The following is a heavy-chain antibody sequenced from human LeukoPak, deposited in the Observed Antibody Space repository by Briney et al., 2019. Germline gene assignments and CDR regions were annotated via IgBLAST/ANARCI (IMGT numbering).Heavy chain of an antibody. Sequence: ASVKVSCKASGYTFTSYYMHWVRQAPGQGLEWMGIINPSGGGTTYAQKFQGRVTMTRDTSTSIVYMELSSLRSEDTAVYYCARILSYDSGGYYSPRFDYWGQGTLVTVSS. D-gene: IGHD3-22*01. CDR2: INPSGGGT. V-gene: IGHV1-46*01. CDR1: GYTFTSYY. CDR3: ARILSYDSGGYYSPRFDY. J-gene: IGHJ4*02.